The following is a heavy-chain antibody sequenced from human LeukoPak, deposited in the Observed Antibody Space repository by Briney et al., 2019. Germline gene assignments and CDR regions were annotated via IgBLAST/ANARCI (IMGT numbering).Heavy chain of an antibody. CDR3: TTDHSSSWYSFEY. CDR1: GFTLDNAW. J-gene: IGHJ4*02. Sequence: GGSLRLSCATSGFTLDNAWMSWVRQAPGKGLEWVGRVRSKLDGGTAEYAAFVKGRFSSSTDDSGNTLYLQMNSLKSEDTAVYYCTTDHSSSWYSFEYWGQGTQVTVSS. CDR2: VRSKLDGGTA. D-gene: IGHD6-13*01. V-gene: IGHV3-15*01.